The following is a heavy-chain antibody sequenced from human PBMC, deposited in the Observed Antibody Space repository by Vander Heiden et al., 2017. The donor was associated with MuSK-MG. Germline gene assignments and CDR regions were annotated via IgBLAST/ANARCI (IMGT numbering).Heavy chain of an antibody. V-gene: IGHV3-48*01. D-gene: IGHD2-2*02. J-gene: IGHJ6*03. CDR3: ARDGVVGVPAAILGPYYYYYMDV. CDR2: ISSSSSTI. Sequence: SMNWVRQAPGRGLEWVSYISSSSSTIYYADAVKGRFTISRDNAKHSLYLQMNSLRAEDTAVYYCARDGVVGVPAAILGPYYYYYMDVWGKGTTVTVSS. CDR1: S.